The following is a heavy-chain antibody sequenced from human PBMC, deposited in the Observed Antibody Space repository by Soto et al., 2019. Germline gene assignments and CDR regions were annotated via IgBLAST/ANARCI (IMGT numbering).Heavy chain of an antibody. D-gene: IGHD3-16*02. V-gene: IGHV3-7*01. CDR3: ARVNDYIWGSYRPTIDY. J-gene: IGHJ4*02. Sequence: EVQLVESGGGLVQPGGSLRLSCAASGFTFSSYWMSWVRQAPGKGLEWVANIKQDGSEKYYVDSVKGRFTISRDNAKNSLYLQMNSLRAEDTAVYYCARVNDYIWGSYRPTIDYWGQGTLVTVSS. CDR1: GFTFSSYW. CDR2: IKQDGSEK.